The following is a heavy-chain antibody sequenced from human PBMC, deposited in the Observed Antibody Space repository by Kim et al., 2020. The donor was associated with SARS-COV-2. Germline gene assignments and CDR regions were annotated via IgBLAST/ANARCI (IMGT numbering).Heavy chain of an antibody. CDR2: IDYDESST. Sequence: GGSLRLSCAASGFTFSSYWMHWVRQAPGKGLVWVSRIDYDESSTDYADSVKGRFTISRDNAKNALYLQMNNLSAEDTAVYYCVRDSPTRPELFDGWGLGTLVTVSS. V-gene: IGHV3-74*01. CDR1: GFTFSSYW. J-gene: IGHJ4*02. CDR3: VRDSPTRPELFDG. D-gene: IGHD3-10*01.